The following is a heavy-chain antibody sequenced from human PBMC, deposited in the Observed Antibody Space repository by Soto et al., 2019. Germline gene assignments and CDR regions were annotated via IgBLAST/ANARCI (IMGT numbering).Heavy chain of an antibody. D-gene: IGHD3-22*01. CDR1: GYSFAGYW. J-gene: IGHJ4*02. V-gene: IGHV5-10-1*01. CDR3: ARQIYDSDNGPNFQYYFDS. Sequence: GESLKISCKGSGYSFAGYWITWVRQKPGKGLEWMGRIDPSDSQTYYSPSFRGHVTISVTKSITTVFLQWSSLRASDTAMYYCARQIYDSDNGPNFQYYFDSWGQGTPVTVYS. CDR2: IDPSDSQT.